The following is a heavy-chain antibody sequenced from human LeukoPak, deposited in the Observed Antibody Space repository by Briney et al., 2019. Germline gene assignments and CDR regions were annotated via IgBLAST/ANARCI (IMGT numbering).Heavy chain of an antibody. CDR3: ARSGSGYSYGYDY. CDR1: GGSISSCY. Sequence: SETLSLTCTVSGGSISSCYWSWIRQPPGKGLEWIGYIYYSGGTNYNPSLKSRVTISVDTSKNQFSLKLSSVTAADTAVYYCARSGSGYSYGYDYWGQGTLVTVSS. D-gene: IGHD5-18*01. J-gene: IGHJ4*02. CDR2: IYYSGGT. V-gene: IGHV4-59*08.